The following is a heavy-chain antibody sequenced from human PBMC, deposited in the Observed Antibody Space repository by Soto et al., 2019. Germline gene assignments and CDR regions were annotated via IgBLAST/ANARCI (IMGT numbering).Heavy chain of an antibody. Sequence: GGSLRLSCAASGFTFSSYAMSWVRQAPGKGLEWVSAISGSGGSTYYADSVKGRFTISRDNSKNTLYLQMNSLRAEDTAVYYCAKDRESYYYDSDDPTRFDYWGQGTLVTVSS. CDR3: AKDRESYYYDSDDPTRFDY. CDR2: ISGSGGST. V-gene: IGHV3-23*01. J-gene: IGHJ4*02. CDR1: GFTFSSYA. D-gene: IGHD3-22*01.